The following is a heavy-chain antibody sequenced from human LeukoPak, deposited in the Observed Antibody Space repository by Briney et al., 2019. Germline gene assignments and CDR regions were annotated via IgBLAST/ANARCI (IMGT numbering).Heavy chain of an antibody. J-gene: IGHJ3*02. D-gene: IGHD3-22*01. CDR1: GGTFTTYA. CDR2: IIPRLGTS. V-gene: IGHV1-69*04. CDR3: ARESITMIVVVDAFDI. Sequence: SVKVSCKASGGTFTTYAINWIRQAPGQGLEWMGLIIPRLGTSNYAQKFQGRVTITRDTSASTAYMELSSLRSEDTAVYYCARESITMIVVVDAFDIWGQGTMVTVSS.